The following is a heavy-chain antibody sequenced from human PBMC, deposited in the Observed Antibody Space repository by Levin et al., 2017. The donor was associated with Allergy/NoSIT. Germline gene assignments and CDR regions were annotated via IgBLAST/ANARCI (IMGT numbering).Heavy chain of an antibody. D-gene: IGHD6-13*01. Sequence: GGSLRLSCAASGFTVSTNYMSWVRQAPGKGLEWVSVIYSDGSTYYADSVKGRFTISRDISKNTLYLQMNSLRAEDTAVYYCARAYSSSGYGAYWGQGTLVTVSS. CDR2: IYSDGST. V-gene: IGHV3-53*01. CDR1: GFTVSTNY. J-gene: IGHJ4*02. CDR3: ARAYSSSGYGAY.